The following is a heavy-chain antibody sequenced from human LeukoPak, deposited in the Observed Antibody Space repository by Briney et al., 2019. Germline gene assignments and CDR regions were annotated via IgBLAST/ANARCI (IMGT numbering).Heavy chain of an antibody. J-gene: IGHJ5*02. CDR2: ISAYNGNT. D-gene: IGHD3-10*01. Sequence: GASVNVSCKASGYTFTSYGISWVRQAPGQGLEWMGWISAYNGNTNYAQKLQGRVTMTTDTSTSTAYMELRSLRSDDTAVYYCARDLSVYYYGSGSYYTGGNWFDPWGQGTLVTVSS. V-gene: IGHV1-18*01. CDR3: ARDLSVYYYGSGSYYTGGNWFDP. CDR1: GYTFTSYG.